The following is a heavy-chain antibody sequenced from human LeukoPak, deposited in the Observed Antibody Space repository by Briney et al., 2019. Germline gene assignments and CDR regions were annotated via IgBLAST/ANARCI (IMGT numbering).Heavy chain of an antibody. CDR1: GFTFSGSA. J-gene: IGHJ4*02. Sequence: PGGPLRFSWAASGFTFSGSAMGWVRKAPGKGLEWVSPISNNGGYTYYADSVQGRFTISRDNSKSTLCLQMNSLRAEDTAVYYCAKQLGYCSDGSCYFPYWGQGTLVTVSS. D-gene: IGHD2-15*01. V-gene: IGHV3-23*01. CDR3: AKQLGYCSDGSCYFPY. CDR2: ISNNGGYT.